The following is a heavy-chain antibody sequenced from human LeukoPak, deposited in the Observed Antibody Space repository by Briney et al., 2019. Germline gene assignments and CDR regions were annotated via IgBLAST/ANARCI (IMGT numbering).Heavy chain of an antibody. Sequence: SETLSLTCTVSGGSISSYYWSWIRQPAGKGLEWLGRIYTSGSTNYNPSLKSRVTMSVDTSKNQFSLKLSSVTAADTAVYYCARARTYDSSGYYYGYYYYMDVWGKGTTVTVSS. J-gene: IGHJ6*03. V-gene: IGHV4-4*07. CDR2: IYTSGST. D-gene: IGHD3-22*01. CDR1: GGSISSYY. CDR3: ARARTYDSSGYYYGYYYYMDV.